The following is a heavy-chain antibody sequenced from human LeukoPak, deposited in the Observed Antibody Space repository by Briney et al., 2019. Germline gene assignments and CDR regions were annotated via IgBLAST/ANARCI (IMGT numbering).Heavy chain of an antibody. CDR1: GGTFSSYA. Sequence: ASVKVSCKASGGTFSSYAISWVRQAPGQGLEWMGGIIPIFGTANYAQKFQGRVTITTDESTSTAYMELSSLRSEDTAVYYCARGLGDYSTTWFPVSGYWGQGTLVTVSS. CDR3: ARGLGDYSTTWFPVSGY. D-gene: IGHD2/OR15-2a*01. V-gene: IGHV1-69*05. CDR2: IIPIFGTA. J-gene: IGHJ4*02.